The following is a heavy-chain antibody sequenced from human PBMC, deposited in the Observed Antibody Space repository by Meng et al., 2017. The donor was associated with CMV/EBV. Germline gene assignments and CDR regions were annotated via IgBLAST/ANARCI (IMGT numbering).Heavy chain of an antibody. J-gene: IGHJ5*02. Sequence: ASVKVSCKASGYTFTSYDINWVRQATGQGLEWMGWMNPNSGNTGYAQKFQGRVTITRNTSISTAYMELSSLRSEDTAVYYCARRGYSSRNWFDPWGQGTLVTVS. CDR2: MNPNSGNT. V-gene: IGHV1-8*03. D-gene: IGHD6-19*01. CDR1: GYTFTSYD. CDR3: ARRGYSSRNWFDP.